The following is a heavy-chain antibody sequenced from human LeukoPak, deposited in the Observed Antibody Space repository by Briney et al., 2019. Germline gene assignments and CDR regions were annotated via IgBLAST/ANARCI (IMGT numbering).Heavy chain of an antibody. CDR1: GGSISGHY. V-gene: IGHV4-4*07. D-gene: IGHD1-26*01. J-gene: IGHJ4*02. CDR3: ARQDSKVGAYTGPYYFDY. Sequence: SETLSLTCTVSGGSISGHYWSWIRQPAGKGLEWIGRIYTSGTTHDNPSLKSRVTMSVDTSKNQVSLKVSSVTAADTAVYYCARQDSKVGAYTGPYYFDYWGQGTLVTVSS. CDR2: IYTSGTT.